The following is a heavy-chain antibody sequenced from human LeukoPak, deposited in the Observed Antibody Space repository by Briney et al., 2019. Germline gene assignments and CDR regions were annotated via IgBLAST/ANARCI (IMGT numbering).Heavy chain of an antibody. J-gene: IGHJ4*02. V-gene: IGHV3-30*18. CDR3: AKGPSDIVVVPAAIDY. CDR2: ISYDGSNK. Sequence: PGRSLRLSCAASGFTFSSYGMHWVRQAPGKGLEWVAVISYDGSNKYYADSVKGRITISRDNSKNTLYLQMNSLRAEDTAVYYCAKGPSDIVVVPAAIDYWGQGTLVTVSS. D-gene: IGHD2-2*01. CDR1: GFTFSSYG.